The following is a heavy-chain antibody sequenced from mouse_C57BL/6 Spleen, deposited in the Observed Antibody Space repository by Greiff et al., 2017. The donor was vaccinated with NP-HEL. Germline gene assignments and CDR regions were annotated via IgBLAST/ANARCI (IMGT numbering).Heavy chain of an antibody. D-gene: IGHD1-1*01. Sequence: VQLQQSGPELVKPGASVKISCKASGYTFTDYYMNWVKQSHGKSLEWIGDINPNNGGTSYNQKFKGKATLTVDKSSSTAYMELRSLTSEDSAVYYCARRDYYGSSQFAYWGQGTLVTVSA. J-gene: IGHJ3*01. V-gene: IGHV1-26*01. CDR2: INPNNGGT. CDR3: ARRDYYGSSQFAY. CDR1: GYTFTDYY.